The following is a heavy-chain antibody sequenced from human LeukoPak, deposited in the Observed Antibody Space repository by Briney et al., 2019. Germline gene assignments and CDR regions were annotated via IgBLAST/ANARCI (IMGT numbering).Heavy chain of an antibody. CDR1: GYTFTSYG. CDR3: ARDEATGTTGDY. Sequence: ASVEVSCKASGYTFTSYGISWVRQAPGQGLEWMGWISAYNGNTNYAQKLQGRVTMTTDTSTSTAYMELRSLRSDDTAVYYCARDEATGTTGDYWGQGTLVTVSS. V-gene: IGHV1-18*01. J-gene: IGHJ4*02. D-gene: IGHD1-1*01. CDR2: ISAYNGNT.